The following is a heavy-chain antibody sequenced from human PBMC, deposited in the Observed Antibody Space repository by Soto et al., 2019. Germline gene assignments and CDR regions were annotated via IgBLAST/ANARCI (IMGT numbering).Heavy chain of an antibody. D-gene: IGHD3-3*01. J-gene: IGHJ4*02. V-gene: IGHV1-69*13. Sequence: ASVKVSCKASGVSFSRYALSWVRQAPGQGLEWMGSVIPTFGTSSYAHDFQGRVTITADECTSYMQLSGLRSEDTAVYYCTDLGLSTRLDNWGKGNLLNVPS. CDR1: GVSFSRYA. CDR2: VIPTFGTS. CDR3: TDLGLSTRLDN.